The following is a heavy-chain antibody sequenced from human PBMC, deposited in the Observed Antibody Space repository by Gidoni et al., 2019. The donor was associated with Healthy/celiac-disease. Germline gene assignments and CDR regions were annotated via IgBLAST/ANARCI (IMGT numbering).Heavy chain of an antibody. CDR1: GGSFRGYY. J-gene: IGHJ6*02. Sequence: QVQLQQWGAGLLKPSETLSLTCAVYGGSFRGYYWSWIRQPPGKGLEWIGEINHSGSTNYNPSLKSRVTISVDTSKNQFSLKLSSVTAADTAVYYCARGKAARPYYYYYGMDVWGQGTTVTVSS. D-gene: IGHD6-6*01. CDR2: INHSGST. V-gene: IGHV4-34*01. CDR3: ARGKAARPYYYYYGMDV.